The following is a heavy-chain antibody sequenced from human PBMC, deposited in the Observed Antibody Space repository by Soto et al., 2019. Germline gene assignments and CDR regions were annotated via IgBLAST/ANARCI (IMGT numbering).Heavy chain of an antibody. CDR3: ARTREYCTNGVCRYYYYYGMDV. CDR1: GYSFTSYW. CDR2: IYPGDSDT. V-gene: IGHV5-51*01. Sequence: PGESLKISCKGSGYSFTSYWIGWVRQMPGKGLEWMGIIYPGDSDTRYSPSFQGQVTISADKAISTAYLQWSSLKASDTAMYYCARTREYCTNGVCRYYYYYGMDVWGQGTTVTVSS. J-gene: IGHJ6*02. D-gene: IGHD2-8*01.